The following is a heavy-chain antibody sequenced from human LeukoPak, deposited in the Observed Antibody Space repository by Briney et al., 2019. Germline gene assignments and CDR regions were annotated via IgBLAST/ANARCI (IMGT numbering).Heavy chain of an antibody. Sequence: GGPLRLSCAASGLTFDDYAMHWVRQVPGKGLEWVAGVSWNSGVRAYADSVKGRFTVSRDNAKNSLYLQMDSLRTEDTAVYFCKSRRGMHTGRGGYFFDNWGQGTLVTVSS. V-gene: IGHV3-9*01. D-gene: IGHD3-10*01. J-gene: IGHJ4*02. CDR2: VSWNSGVR. CDR1: GLTFDDYA. CDR3: KSRRGMHTGRGGYFFDN.